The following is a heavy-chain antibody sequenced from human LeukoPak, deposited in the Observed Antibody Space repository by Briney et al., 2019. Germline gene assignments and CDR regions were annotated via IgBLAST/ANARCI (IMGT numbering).Heavy chain of an antibody. V-gene: IGHV3-23*01. D-gene: IGHD5-18*01. J-gene: IGHJ4*01. Sequence: PGGSLRLSCAASGFTFGYYDMSWVRQAPGKGLKWVSIISSSDDSTYYADSVTGRFTIPTDRATNTLYLQMNSLRAEDTALYYCAKGSGRGSSSALDYWGQGTLVTVSS. CDR2: ISSSDDST. CDR3: AKGSGRGSSSALDY. CDR1: GFTFGYYD.